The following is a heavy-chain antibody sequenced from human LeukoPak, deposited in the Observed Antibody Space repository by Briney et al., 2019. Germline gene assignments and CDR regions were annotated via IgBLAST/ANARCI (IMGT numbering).Heavy chain of an antibody. CDR1: GFTFSSYA. Sequence: GGSLRLSCAASGFTFSSYAMSWVRQAPGKGLEWVSAISGSGGSTYYADSVKGRFTISRDNSKNKLYLQMNGLRAEDTAVYYCANRRGYSGYDLRSPFDYWGQGTLVTVSS. J-gene: IGHJ4*02. CDR3: ANRRGYSGYDLRSPFDY. CDR2: ISGSGGST. V-gene: IGHV3-23*01. D-gene: IGHD5-12*01.